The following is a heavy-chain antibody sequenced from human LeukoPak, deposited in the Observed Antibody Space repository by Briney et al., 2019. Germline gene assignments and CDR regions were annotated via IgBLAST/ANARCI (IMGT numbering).Heavy chain of an antibody. CDR1: GYTLTELS. V-gene: IGHV1-24*01. CDR3: AAGPPSGSYFYNYYYGMDV. CDR2: FDPEDGET. J-gene: IGHJ6*02. D-gene: IGHD1-26*01. Sequence: ASVKVSCKFSGYTLTELSMHWVRQAPGKGLEWMGGFDPEDGETIYAQKFQERVTITRDMSTSTAYMELSSLRSEDTAVYYCAAGPPSGSYFYNYYYGMDVWGQGTTVTVSS.